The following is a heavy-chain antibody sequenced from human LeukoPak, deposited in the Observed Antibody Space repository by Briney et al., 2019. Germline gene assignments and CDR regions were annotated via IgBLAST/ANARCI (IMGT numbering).Heavy chain of an antibody. CDR1: GGSISTSSYY. Sequence: SETLSLTCTVSGGSISTSSYYWGWIRQPPGTGLEWIGSSFYSGTTYSKPSLKRRVTISVGTTRNQFSLKLSSLTAADTAVYYCARERMVYGIRGEFVYWGPGTLVTVSS. D-gene: IGHD2-8*01. CDR3: ARERMVYGIRGEFVY. V-gene: IGHV4-39*07. J-gene: IGHJ4*02. CDR2: SFYSGTT.